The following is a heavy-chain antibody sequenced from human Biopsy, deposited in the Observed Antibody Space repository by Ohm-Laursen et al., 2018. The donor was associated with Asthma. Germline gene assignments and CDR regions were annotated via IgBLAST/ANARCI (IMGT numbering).Heavy chain of an antibody. CDR2: ISFDGSNK. V-gene: IGHV3-30*03. CDR1: GFSFSRYG. D-gene: IGHD6-19*01. CDR3: ARESSVAGSSDFDY. J-gene: IGHJ4*02. Sequence: LSLTCAASGFSFSRYGMHWVRQAPGKGLEWVAVISFDGSNKYYADSVKGRFTISRDNSKNTLYLQMNSLRAEDTAVYYCARESSVAGSSDFDYWGQGTLVTVSS.